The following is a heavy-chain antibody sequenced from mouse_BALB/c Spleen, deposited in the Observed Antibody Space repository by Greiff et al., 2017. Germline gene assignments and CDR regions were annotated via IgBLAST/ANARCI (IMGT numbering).Heavy chain of an antibody. CDR2: IWTGGGT. J-gene: IGHJ1*01. D-gene: IGHD1-1*01. CDR1: GFSLTSYD. V-gene: IGHV2-9-2*01. Sequence: VHLVESGPGLVAPSQSLSITCTVSGFSLTSYDISWIRQPPGKGLEWLGVIWTGGGTNYNSAFMSRLSISKDNSKSQVFLKMNSLQTDDTAIYYCVRVYGSSYWYFDVWGAGTTVTVSS. CDR3: VRVYGSSYWYFDV.